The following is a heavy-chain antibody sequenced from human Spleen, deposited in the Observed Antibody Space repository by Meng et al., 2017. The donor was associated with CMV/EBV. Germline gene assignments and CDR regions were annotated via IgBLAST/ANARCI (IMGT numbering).Heavy chain of an antibody. CDR3: TRAPTIIGFDAFDI. V-gene: IGHV3-7*01. Sequence: GGSLRLSCAASGFTFNTYWMTWVCQAPGKGLEWVANIKQDGSEKYYVDSLKGRFTISRDNAKKSLYLQMNSLRAEDTAVYYCTRAPTIIGFDAFDIWGQGTMVTVSS. J-gene: IGHJ3*02. CDR2: IKQDGSEK. D-gene: IGHD3-3*01. CDR1: GFTFNTYW.